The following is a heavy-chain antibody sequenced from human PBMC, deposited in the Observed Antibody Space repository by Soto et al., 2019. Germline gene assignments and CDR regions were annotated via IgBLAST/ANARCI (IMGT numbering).Heavy chain of an antibody. J-gene: IGHJ6*02. Sequence: GGSLRLSCAASGFTFSSYGMHWVRQAPGKGLEWVAVISYDGSNKYYADSVKGRFTISRDNSKNTLYLQMNSLRAEDTAVYYCAKEVRTAPYYYYGMDVWGQGTTVTVSS. CDR1: GFTFSSYG. CDR2: ISYDGSNK. CDR3: AKEVRTAPYYYYGMDV. V-gene: IGHV3-30*18. D-gene: IGHD1-1*01.